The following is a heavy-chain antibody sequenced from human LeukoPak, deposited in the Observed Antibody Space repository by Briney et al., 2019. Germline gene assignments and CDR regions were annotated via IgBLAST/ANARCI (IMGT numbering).Heavy chain of an antibody. D-gene: IGHD3-3*01. CDR2: IYYSGST. J-gene: IGHJ3*02. CDR1: GGSISSYY. Sequence: RPSETLSLTCTVSGGSISSYYWSWIRQPPGKGLEWIGYIYYSGSTNYNPSLKSRVTISVDTSKNQFSLKLSSVTAADTAVYYCARVITILGDDAFDIWGQGTMVTVSS. CDR3: ARVITILGDDAFDI. V-gene: IGHV4-59*08.